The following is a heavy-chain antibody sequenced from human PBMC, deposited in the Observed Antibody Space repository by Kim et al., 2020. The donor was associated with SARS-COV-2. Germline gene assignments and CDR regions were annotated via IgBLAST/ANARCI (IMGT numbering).Heavy chain of an antibody. Sequence: GGSLRLSCSASGFTFSSYAMHWVRQAPGKGLEYVSAISSNGGSTYYADSVKGRFTISRDNSKNTLYLQMSSLRAEDTAVYYCVKDIVYGSAPRAFDIWGQGTMVTVSS. CDR3: VKDIVYGSAPRAFDI. CDR1: GFTFSSYA. V-gene: IGHV3-64D*09. CDR2: ISSNGGST. J-gene: IGHJ3*02. D-gene: IGHD3-10*01.